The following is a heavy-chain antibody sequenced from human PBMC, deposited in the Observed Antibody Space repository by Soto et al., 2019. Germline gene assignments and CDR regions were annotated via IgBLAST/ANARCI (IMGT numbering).Heavy chain of an antibody. Sequence: QVQLQESGPGLVKPSGTLSLTCAVSGGSISSSNWWSWVRQPPGKGLEWIGEIYHSGSTNYNPSLKSRFTIPVAKSKNHSSLKLSSVTAADTAVYYCARSTRSGTTFDYWGQGTLVTVSS. V-gene: IGHV4-4*02. J-gene: IGHJ4*02. CDR3: ARSTRSGTTFDY. D-gene: IGHD4-17*01. CDR2: IYHSGST. CDR1: GGSISSSNW.